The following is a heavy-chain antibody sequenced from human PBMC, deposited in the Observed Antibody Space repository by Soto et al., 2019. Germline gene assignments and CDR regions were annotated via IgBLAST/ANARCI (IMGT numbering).Heavy chain of an antibody. D-gene: IGHD4-17*01. CDR2: INAGNGNT. CDR3: ARDQETRDFDY. V-gene: IGHV1-3*01. CDR1: GYTFTSYA. Sequence: QVQLVQSGAEVKKPGASVKVSCMASGYTFTSYAMHWVRQAPGQRLEWMGWINAGNGNTKYSQKFQGRVTITRDTSASTAYMELSSLRSEDTAVYYCARDQETRDFDYWGQGTLVTVSS. J-gene: IGHJ4*02.